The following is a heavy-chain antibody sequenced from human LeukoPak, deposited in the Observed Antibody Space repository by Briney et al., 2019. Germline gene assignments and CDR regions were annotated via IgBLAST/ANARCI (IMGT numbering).Heavy chain of an antibody. Sequence: SVKVSCKASGGTFSSYAISWVREAPGQGLEWMGRIISIFGTANYAQKFQGRVTITTDESTSTAYMELSSLRSEDTAVYYCARGYCSSTSCLSPFDYWGQGTLATVSS. D-gene: IGHD2-2*01. V-gene: IGHV1-69*05. J-gene: IGHJ4*02. CDR1: GGTFSSYA. CDR2: IISIFGTA. CDR3: ARGYCSSTSCLSPFDY.